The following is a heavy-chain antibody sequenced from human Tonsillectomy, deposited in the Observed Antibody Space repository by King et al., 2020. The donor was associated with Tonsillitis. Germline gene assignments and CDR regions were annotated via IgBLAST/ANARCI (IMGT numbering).Heavy chain of an antibody. CDR1: GYTFTGYY. CDR3: ARQEPPLGEGMFPDY. D-gene: IGHD1-14*01. V-gene: IGHV1-2*02. Sequence: QLVQSGAEVKKPGASVKVSCKASGYTFTGYYIHWLRQAPGQGLERMGWINPSSGGRNYVQKFQGRVTMTRDTSISTAYMELSGLRSDDTAVYYCARQEPPLGEGMFPDYWGQGTLVTVSS. J-gene: IGHJ4*02. CDR2: INPSSGGR.